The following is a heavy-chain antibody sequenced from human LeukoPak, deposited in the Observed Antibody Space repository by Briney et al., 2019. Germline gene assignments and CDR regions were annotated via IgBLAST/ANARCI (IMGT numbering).Heavy chain of an antibody. Sequence: SKTLSLTCTVSGGSISSYYWSWIRQPPGKGLEWIGYIYYSGSTNYNPSLKSRVTISVDTSKNQFSLKLSSVTAADTAVYYCARLGGYAGGYWGQGTLVTVSS. CDR1: GGSISSYY. J-gene: IGHJ4*02. CDR2: IYYSGST. V-gene: IGHV4-59*01. D-gene: IGHD3-16*01. CDR3: ARLGGYAGGY.